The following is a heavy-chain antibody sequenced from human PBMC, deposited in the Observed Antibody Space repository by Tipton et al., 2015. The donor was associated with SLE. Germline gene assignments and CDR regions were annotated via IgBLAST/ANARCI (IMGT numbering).Heavy chain of an antibody. V-gene: IGHV4-39*01. CDR2: LYAGGST. D-gene: IGHD5-12*01. CDR3: ATNGHGETYEFFTEYLRH. J-gene: IGHJ1*01. CDR1: SGSISRGDYY. Sequence: TLSLTCTVSSGSISRGDYYWSWIRQSPGQGLEWVGSLYAGGSTNYNPSLKSRVTISVDTSKNQFSLKLSSVTAADTAVYYCATNGHGETYEFFTEYLRHWGQGTLVTVSS.